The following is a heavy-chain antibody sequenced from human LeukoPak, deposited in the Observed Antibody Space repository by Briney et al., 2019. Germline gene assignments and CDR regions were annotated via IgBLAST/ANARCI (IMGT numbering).Heavy chain of an antibody. CDR1: GFTFSSYG. V-gene: IGHV3-33*01. CDR2: IWYDGSNK. D-gene: IGHD2/OR15-2a*01. CDR3: AIGDLRGGLSDY. Sequence: GGSLTLSCAASGFTFSSYGMHWVRQAPGKGLEWVAVIWYDGSNKYYADSVKGRFTISRDNSKNTLYLQMNSLRAEDTAVYYCAIGDLRGGLSDYWGQGTLVTVPS. J-gene: IGHJ4*02.